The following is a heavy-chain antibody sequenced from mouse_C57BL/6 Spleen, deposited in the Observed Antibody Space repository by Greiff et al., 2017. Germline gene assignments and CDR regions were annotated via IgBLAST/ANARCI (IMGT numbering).Heavy chain of an antibody. CDR2: ISSGGDYI. CDR3: TREYDGYYYFDY. CDR1: GFTFSSYA. D-gene: IGHD2-3*01. J-gene: IGHJ2*01. V-gene: IGHV5-9-1*02. Sequence: EVQLVESGEGLVKPGGSLKLSCAASGFTFSSYAMSWVRQTPEKRLEWVAYISSGGDYIYYADTVKGRFTISRDNARNTLYLQMSSLKSEDTAMYYCTREYDGYYYFDYWGQGTTLTVSS.